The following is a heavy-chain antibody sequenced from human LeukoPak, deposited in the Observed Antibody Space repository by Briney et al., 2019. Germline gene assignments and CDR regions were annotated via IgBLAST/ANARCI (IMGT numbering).Heavy chain of an antibody. Sequence: VKPSETLSLTCTVSGGSISSYYWSWIRQPPGKGLEWIGYISYSGSTNYNPSLKSRVTISIDTSKNQFSLKLRSVTAADTAIYYCARQGYDILTGYIDAFDIWGQGTMVTVSS. CDR2: ISYSGST. J-gene: IGHJ3*02. CDR1: GGSISSYY. D-gene: IGHD3-9*01. V-gene: IGHV4-59*08. CDR3: ARQGYDILTGYIDAFDI.